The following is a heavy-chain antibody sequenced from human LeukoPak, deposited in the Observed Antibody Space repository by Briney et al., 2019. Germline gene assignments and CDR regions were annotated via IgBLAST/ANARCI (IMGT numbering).Heavy chain of an antibody. D-gene: IGHD6-13*01. CDR3: ARRQITRLKQQLGWLDP. CDR2: IYYSGST. Sequence: SETLSLTCTISGGSISSYYWSWIRQPPGKGLEWIGYIYYSGSTNYNPSLKSRVTISVDTSKNQFSLKLSSVTAADTAVYYCARRQITRLKQQLGWLDPWGQGTLVTVSS. V-gene: IGHV4-59*08. J-gene: IGHJ5*02. CDR1: GGSISSYY.